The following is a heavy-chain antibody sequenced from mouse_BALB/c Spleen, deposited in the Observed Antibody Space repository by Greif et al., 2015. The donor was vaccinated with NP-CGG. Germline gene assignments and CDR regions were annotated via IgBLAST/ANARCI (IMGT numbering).Heavy chain of an antibody. J-gene: IGHJ4*01. CDR3: ARGVRFLYYAMDY. D-gene: IGHD1-1*01. Sequence: EVKLVESGGGLVQPGGSRKLSCAASGFTFSSFGMHWVRQAPEKGLEWVAYISSGSSTIYYADTVKGRFTISRDNPKXTLFLQMTSLRSEDTAMYYCARGVRFLYYAMDYWGQGTSVTVSS. CDR2: ISSGSSTI. V-gene: IGHV5-17*02. CDR1: GFTFSSFG.